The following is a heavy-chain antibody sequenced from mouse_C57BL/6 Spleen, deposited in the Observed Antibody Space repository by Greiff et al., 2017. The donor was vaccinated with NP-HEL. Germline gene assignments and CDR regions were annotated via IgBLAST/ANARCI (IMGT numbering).Heavy chain of an antibody. CDR1: GFNIKDDY. CDR2: IDPENGDT. D-gene: IGHD2-4*01. J-gene: IGHJ2*01. CDR3: YYYDFDGY. V-gene: IGHV14-4*01. Sequence: VQLKESGAELVRPGASVKLSCTASGFNIKDDYMHWVKQRPEQGLEWIGWIDPENGDTEYASKFQGKATITADTSSNTAYLQLSSLTSEDTAVYYCYYYDFDGYWGQGTTLTVSS.